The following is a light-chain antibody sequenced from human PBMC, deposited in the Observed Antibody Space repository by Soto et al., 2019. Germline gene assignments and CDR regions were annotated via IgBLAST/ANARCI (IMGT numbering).Light chain of an antibody. V-gene: IGLV4-60*02. J-gene: IGLJ3*02. CDR1: SGHSSHI. CDR3: ETWDSNTWV. Sequence: QLVLTQSSAASASLGSSVKLTCTLSSGHSSHIIAWHQQQPGKAPRYLMKLEGSGSYNKGSGVPDRFSGSSSGADRYLTISNLQFEDEADYYGETWDSNTWVFGGGTKLTVL. CDR2: LEGSGSY.